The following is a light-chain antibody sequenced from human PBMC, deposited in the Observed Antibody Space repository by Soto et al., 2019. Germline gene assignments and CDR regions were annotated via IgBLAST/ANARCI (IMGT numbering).Light chain of an antibody. V-gene: IGKV3-11*01. J-gene: IGKJ4*01. CDR1: QSVSSD. CDR2: DAS. Sequence: EIVLTQSPATLSLSPGERATFSCRASQSVSSDLVWYQQKPGQAPRLLIYDASNRATGIPARFSGSGSGTDFTLTISSLEPEDFAVFYCQQRSHWPPLTFGGGTKVEIK. CDR3: QQRSHWPPLT.